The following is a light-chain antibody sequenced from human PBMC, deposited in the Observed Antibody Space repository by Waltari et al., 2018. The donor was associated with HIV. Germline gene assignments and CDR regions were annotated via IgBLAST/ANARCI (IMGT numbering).Light chain of an antibody. CDR2: NND. Sequence: QPLLPQPPSASGTPGPRVTISCSGSYSNIGSNSVTWHQQLPGSAPRALIYNNDQRPSGVPDLFSGSNSGTSASLAISGLQSEDQGDYYCASWDDKLDGWVFGGGTRLTVL. V-gene: IGLV1-44*01. CDR1: YSNIGSNS. J-gene: IGLJ3*02. CDR3: ASWDDKLDGWV.